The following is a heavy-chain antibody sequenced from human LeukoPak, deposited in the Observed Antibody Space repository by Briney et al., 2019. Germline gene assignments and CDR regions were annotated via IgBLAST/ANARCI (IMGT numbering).Heavy chain of an antibody. CDR2: IQYDGSKK. D-gene: IGHD1-26*01. CDR3: ARGGPGRSLTIVPERTKYYVDV. Sequence: GGSLRLSCVASGFTFSSNGMHWVRQAPGKGLEWVTFIQYDGSKKYYADSVKGRFTISRDNAKNSLYLQMNSLRAEDTAVYYCARGGPGRSLTIVPERTKYYVDVWGKGATVTVS. J-gene: IGHJ6*03. CDR1: GFTFSSNG. V-gene: IGHV3-30*02.